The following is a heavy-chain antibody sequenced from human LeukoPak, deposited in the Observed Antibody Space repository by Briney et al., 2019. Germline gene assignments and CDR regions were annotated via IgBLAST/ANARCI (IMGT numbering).Heavy chain of an antibody. Sequence: SEXXSLTCTVSGGSISSSRYYWGWIRQPPGKGLEWIGTIYYNGDTYYNPSLNSRVTISVDTSKNQFSLKLSSVTAADTAVYYCASPREMATIYDAFDVWGQGTMVIVSS. J-gene: IGHJ3*01. CDR3: ASPREMATIYDAFDV. D-gene: IGHD5-24*01. V-gene: IGHV4-39*01. CDR1: GGSISSSRYY. CDR2: IYYNGDT.